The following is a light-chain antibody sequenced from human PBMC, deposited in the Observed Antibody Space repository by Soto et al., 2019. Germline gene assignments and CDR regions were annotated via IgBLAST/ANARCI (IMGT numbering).Light chain of an antibody. CDR2: GAS. CDR1: QTVNIAS. CDR3: QQYGSSPLT. V-gene: IGKV3-20*01. J-gene: IGKJ1*01. Sequence: EIVLTQSPDTLSLSPGDRATLSCRASQTVNIASLAWYQQKPGQTPRLLIYGASRRATGVPDRFSGSGSGTDFTLTISRLEPEDFAVFFCQQYGSSPLTFGQGTKVEVK.